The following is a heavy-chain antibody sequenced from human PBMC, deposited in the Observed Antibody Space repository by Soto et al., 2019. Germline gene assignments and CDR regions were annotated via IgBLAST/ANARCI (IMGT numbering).Heavy chain of an antibody. Sequence: EVQLVESGGGLVKPGGSLRLSCAASGFTFSSYSMNWVRQAPGKGLEWVSSISSSSSYIYYADSVKGRFTISRDNAKSSLYLQMNSLRAEDTAVYYCARGLMVYAAFDYWGQGTLVTVSS. J-gene: IGHJ4*02. CDR3: ARGLMVYAAFDY. D-gene: IGHD2-8*01. CDR2: ISSSSSYI. V-gene: IGHV3-21*01. CDR1: GFTFSSYS.